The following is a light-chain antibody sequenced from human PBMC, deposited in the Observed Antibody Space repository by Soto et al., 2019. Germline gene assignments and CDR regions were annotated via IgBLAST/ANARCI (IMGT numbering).Light chain of an antibody. Sequence: QSLLTQPPSSSGTPGQRVTFSCSGSGANIGRHTVNWYQQVPGTAPKLLIYNNDQRPAGVSGRFSGPKSGTSASLAISGLQSEDDTDYYCMTWDDGLNGWVFGGGTKVTVL. CDR3: MTWDDGLNGWV. V-gene: IGLV1-44*01. CDR2: NND. CDR1: GANIGRHT. J-gene: IGLJ3*02.